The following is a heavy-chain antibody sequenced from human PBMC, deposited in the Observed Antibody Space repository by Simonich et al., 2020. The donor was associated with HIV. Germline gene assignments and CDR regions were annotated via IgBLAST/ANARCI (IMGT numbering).Heavy chain of an antibody. J-gene: IGHJ4*02. CDR3: ARRTGYDLDY. CDR2: INHSGST. V-gene: IGHV4-34*01. Sequence: QVHLQQWGAGLLKPSETLSLTCAVYGGSFSGYYWSWIRQPPGKGLEWIGEINHSGSTDYNPSLKSRVTISVDTSKNHFSLKLSSVTAADTALYYCARRTGYDLDYWGQGTLVTVSS. D-gene: IGHD5-12*01. CDR1: GGSFSGYY.